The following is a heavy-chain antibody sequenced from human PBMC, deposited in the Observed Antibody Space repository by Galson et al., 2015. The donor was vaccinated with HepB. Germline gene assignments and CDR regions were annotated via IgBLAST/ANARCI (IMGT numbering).Heavy chain of an antibody. Sequence: SLRLSCAASGFTFSSYGMHWVRQAPGKGLEWVSNIKDDGSDKYYADPVKGRFTISRDNAENSLYLQMNSLRPEDTAVYYCARDGEGYTSWGQGTLVTVSS. V-gene: IGHV3-7*03. CDR3: ARDGEGYTS. CDR1: GFTFSSYG. CDR2: IKDDGSDK. D-gene: IGHD5-18*01. J-gene: IGHJ4*02.